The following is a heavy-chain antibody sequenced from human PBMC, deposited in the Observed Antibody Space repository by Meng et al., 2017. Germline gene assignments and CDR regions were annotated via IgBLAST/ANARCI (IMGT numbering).Heavy chain of an antibody. J-gene: IGHJ4*02. Sequence: EGSGGGLVQPGGSLRLSCAASGFTFSSYGMHWVRQAPGKGLEWVAVIWYDGSNKYYADSVKGRFTISRDNSKNTLYLQMNSLRAEDTAVYYCAREGQLWARNFDYWGQGTLVTVSS. CDR2: IWYDGSNK. CDR1: GFTFSSYG. V-gene: IGHV3-33*08. D-gene: IGHD5-18*01. CDR3: AREGQLWARNFDY.